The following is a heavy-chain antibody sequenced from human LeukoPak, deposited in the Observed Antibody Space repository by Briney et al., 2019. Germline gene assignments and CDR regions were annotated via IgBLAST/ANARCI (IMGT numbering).Heavy chain of an antibody. CDR3: GTDLGSSRPNF. CDR1: GFTFSTYW. Sequence: GGSLRLSCAASGFTFSTYWMTWVRQAPGKGLGWVANIKQDGSEKYYVDSVKGRFTISRDNAKNSPYLQMNSLGVEDTAVYYCGTDLGSSRPNFWGQGTLVTVSS. J-gene: IGHJ4*02. CDR2: IKQDGSEK. V-gene: IGHV3-7*04. D-gene: IGHD6-13*01.